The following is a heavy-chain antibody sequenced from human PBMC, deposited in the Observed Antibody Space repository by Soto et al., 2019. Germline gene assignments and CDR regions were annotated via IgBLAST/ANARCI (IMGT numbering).Heavy chain of an antibody. D-gene: IGHD3-3*01. V-gene: IGHV3-74*01. CDR1: GFTFSSYW. J-gene: IGHJ6*03. Sequence: GASVRLSCAASGFTFSSYWMQWVRQAPGKGLVWVSRINSDGSSTSYADSVKGRFTISRDNAKNTLYLQMNSLRAEDTAVYYCASLPIFGGARAYYMDVLGKGNTVAGSS. CDR2: INSDGSST. CDR3: ASLPIFGGARAYYMDV.